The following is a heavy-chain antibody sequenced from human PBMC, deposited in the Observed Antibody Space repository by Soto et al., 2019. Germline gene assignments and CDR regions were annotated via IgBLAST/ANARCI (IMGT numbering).Heavy chain of an antibody. D-gene: IGHD6-13*01. CDR1: GFTFSSYW. CDR2: IKQDGSEK. J-gene: IGHJ6*03. V-gene: IGHV3-7*01. Sequence: GGSLRLSCAASGFTFSSYWMSWVRQAPGKGLEWVANIKQDGSEKYYVDSVKGRFTISRDNAKNSLYLQMNSLRAEDTAVYYCATIAAAGTRYYYYYYMDVWGKGTTVTVSS. CDR3: ATIAAAGTRYYYYYYMDV.